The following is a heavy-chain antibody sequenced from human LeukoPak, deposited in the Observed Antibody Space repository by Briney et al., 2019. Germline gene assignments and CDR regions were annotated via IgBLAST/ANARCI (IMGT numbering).Heavy chain of an antibody. Sequence: GGSLRLSCAASGFTSSSYSMNWVRQAPGKGLEWVSSIRSSSSYIYYADSLKGRFTISRDNAKNSLYLQMNSLRAEDSAVYYCARDGPSIAADFDCWGQGTLVTVSS. D-gene: IGHD6-6*01. J-gene: IGHJ4*02. CDR1: GFTSSSYS. CDR2: IRSSSSYI. V-gene: IGHV3-21*01. CDR3: ARDGPSIAADFDC.